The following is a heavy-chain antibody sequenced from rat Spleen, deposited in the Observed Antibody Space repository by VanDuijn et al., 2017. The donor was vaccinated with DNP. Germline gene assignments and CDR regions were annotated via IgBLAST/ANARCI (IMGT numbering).Heavy chain of an antibody. CDR2: INQDSSTI. Sequence: EVKLVESGGGLVQPGRSLKLSCAASGFNLNDYWMGWVRQAPGKGLEWIGEINQDSSTIKYSPSLKDKFTISRDNAQNTLYLQLTKLGSEDTAIYYCAREAFGVDYWGQGVMVTVSS. CDR3: AREAFGVDY. CDR1: GFNLNDYW. D-gene: IGHD4-3*01. J-gene: IGHJ2*01. V-gene: IGHV4-2*01.